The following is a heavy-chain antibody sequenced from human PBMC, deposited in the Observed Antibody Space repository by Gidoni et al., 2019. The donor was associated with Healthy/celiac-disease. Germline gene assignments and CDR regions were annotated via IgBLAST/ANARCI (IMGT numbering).Heavy chain of an antibody. D-gene: IGHD3-10*01. V-gene: IGHV5-51*01. CDR1: GYSFTCYW. J-gene: IGHJ5*02. CDR3: ARRVRGVIMGGNWFDP. Sequence: EVQLVQSGAEVKKPGESLKISCKGSGYSFTCYWIGWVRQMPGKGLEWMGIIDPGDSDTRYSPSFQGQVTISADKSISTAYLQWSSLKASDTAMYYCARRVRGVIMGGNWFDPWGQGTLVTVSS. CDR2: IDPGDSDT.